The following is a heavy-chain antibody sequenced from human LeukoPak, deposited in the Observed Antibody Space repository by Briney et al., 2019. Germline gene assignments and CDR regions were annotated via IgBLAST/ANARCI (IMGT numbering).Heavy chain of an antibody. V-gene: IGHV1-2*02. D-gene: IGHD3-22*01. Sequence: ASVTVSCKASGYTFTENYIHWVRQAPGQGLEWMGLINPYTGAANYTQNFQGRVTMTRDTSVSTAYMHLSGLRSDDTAVYYCARGKSGYSPWGQGTPVTVSS. CDR3: ARGKSGYSP. J-gene: IGHJ4*02. CDR1: GYTFTENY. CDR2: INPYTGAA.